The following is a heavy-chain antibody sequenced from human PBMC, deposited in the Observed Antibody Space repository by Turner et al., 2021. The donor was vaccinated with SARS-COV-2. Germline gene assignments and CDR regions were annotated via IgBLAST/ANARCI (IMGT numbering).Heavy chain of an antibody. V-gene: IGHV3-23*01. CDR2: ISGSGGST. CDR3: AKGEGIVVVVAALY. J-gene: IGHJ4*02. D-gene: IGHD2-15*01. CDR1: GFTFRDYA. Sequence: EVQLWESGGGWVQPGGSLGRARAASGFTFRDYAMSWGRQAPGGGLEWVLAISGSGGSTYYADSVKGRFTLSGDNSKNTLYLQMNSLRAEDTAVYYCAKGEGIVVVVAALYWGQGTLVTVSS.